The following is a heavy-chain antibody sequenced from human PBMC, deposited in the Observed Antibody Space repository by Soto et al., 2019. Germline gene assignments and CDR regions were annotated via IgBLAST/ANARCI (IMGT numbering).Heavy chain of an antibody. V-gene: IGHV1-18*01. D-gene: IGHD3-22*01. Sequence: VASVKVSCKASGYTFTSYGISWVRQAPGQGLEWMGWISAYNGNTNYAQKLQGRVTMTTDTSTSTAYMELRSLRSDDTAVYYCARSYQWITMIVVVSNWFDPWGQGTLVTVSS. CDR2: ISAYNGNT. CDR1: GYTFTSYG. CDR3: ARSYQWITMIVVVSNWFDP. J-gene: IGHJ5*02.